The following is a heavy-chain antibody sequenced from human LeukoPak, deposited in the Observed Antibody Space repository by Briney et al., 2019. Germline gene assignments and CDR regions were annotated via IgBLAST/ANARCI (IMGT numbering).Heavy chain of an antibody. CDR1: GYSFTSYW. Sequence: GESLKISCKGSGYSFTSYWIGWVRQMPGKGLGWMGIIYPGDSDTRYSPSFQGQVTISADKSIGTAYLQWSSLKASDTAMYYCARREATVVEGIYNWFDPWGQGTLVTVSS. V-gene: IGHV5-51*01. D-gene: IGHD4-23*01. J-gene: IGHJ5*02. CDR2: IYPGDSDT. CDR3: ARREATVVEGIYNWFDP.